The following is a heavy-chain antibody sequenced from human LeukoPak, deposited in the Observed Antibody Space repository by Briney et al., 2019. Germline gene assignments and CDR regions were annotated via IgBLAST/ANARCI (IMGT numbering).Heavy chain of an antibody. Sequence: GGSLRLSCAASGFTFNYFWMPWVRQVPGKGLGWVSGINNDGTATYYADSVKGRFTISRDNAKNTVYLQMNGLRAEDTTVYYCATVSEYWGQGTLVSVSS. CDR3: ATVSEY. V-gene: IGHV3-74*01. CDR1: GFTFNYFW. CDR2: INNDGTAT. J-gene: IGHJ4*02.